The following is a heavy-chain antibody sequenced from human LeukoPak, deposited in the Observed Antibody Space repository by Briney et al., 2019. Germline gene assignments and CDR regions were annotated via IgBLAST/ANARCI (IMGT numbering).Heavy chain of an antibody. CDR2: ISYDGSNK. J-gene: IGHJ4*02. Sequence: GGSLRLSCAASGFTFSNYWMHWVRQAPGKGLEWVAVISYDGSNKYYADSVKGRFTISRDNSKNTLYLQMNSLRAEDTAVYYCARDRSLRFLEWFVYWGQGTLVTVSS. CDR3: ARDRSLRFLEWFVY. V-gene: IGHV3-30-3*01. CDR1: GFTFSNYW. D-gene: IGHD3-3*01.